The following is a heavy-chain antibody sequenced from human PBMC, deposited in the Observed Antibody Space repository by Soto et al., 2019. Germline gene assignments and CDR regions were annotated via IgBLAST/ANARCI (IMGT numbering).Heavy chain of an antibody. CDR3: ARKDIVVVVAATGSYYYYYMDV. CDR1: SGSISSSNW. V-gene: IGHV4-4*02. D-gene: IGHD2-15*01. J-gene: IGHJ6*03. CDR2: IYHSGST. Sequence: SETLSLTCAVSSGSISSSNWWSWVRQPPGKGLEWIGEIYHSGSTNYNPSLKSRVTISVDKSKNQFSLKLTSVTAADTAVYYCARKDIVVVVAATGSYYYYYMDVWGKGTTVTVSS.